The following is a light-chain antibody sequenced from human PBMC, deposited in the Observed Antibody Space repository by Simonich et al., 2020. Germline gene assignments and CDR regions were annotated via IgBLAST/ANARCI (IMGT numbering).Light chain of an antibody. V-gene: IGKV4-1*01. CDR1: QSVLYSSNNTNY. Sequence: DIVMTQSPDSLAVSLGEKATINSKSSQSVLYSSNNTNYLAWYQQKPGQPPKLLIYWASTRESGVPDRFSGSGSGTYCTLTISSRQAEDVAVYYWQQYYSTPYTCGQGTKLEIK. CDR3: QQYYSTPYT. J-gene: IGKJ2*01. CDR2: WAS.